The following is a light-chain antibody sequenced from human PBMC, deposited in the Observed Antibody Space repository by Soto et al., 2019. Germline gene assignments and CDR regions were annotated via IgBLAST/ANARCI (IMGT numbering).Light chain of an antibody. Sequence: QSVLTRPPSASGTPGQRVTISCSGSRSNIGSNYVYWYQQLPGTAPKLLIYRNNQRPSGVPDRFSGSKSGTSASLAISGLRFEDESDYYCAVWDDNLSGVFGGGTKVTVL. CDR2: RNN. CDR1: RSNIGSNY. V-gene: IGLV1-47*01. J-gene: IGLJ3*02. CDR3: AVWDDNLSGV.